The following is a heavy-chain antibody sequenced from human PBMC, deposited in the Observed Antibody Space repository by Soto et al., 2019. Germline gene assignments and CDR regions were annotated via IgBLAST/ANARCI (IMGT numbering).Heavy chain of an antibody. Sequence: QVQLVESGGGVVQPWRSLRLSCAASGFTFSSYGMHWVRQAPGKGLEWVAVISYDGSIKYYADSVKGRFTISRHNSRNTLYLQMNSLSAEETAVYYGAKELEATPLHYWCQGTLVTVSS. V-gene: IGHV3-30*18. CDR2: ISYDGSIK. D-gene: IGHD1-26*01. J-gene: IGHJ4*02. CDR3: AKELEATPLHY. CDR1: GFTFSSYG.